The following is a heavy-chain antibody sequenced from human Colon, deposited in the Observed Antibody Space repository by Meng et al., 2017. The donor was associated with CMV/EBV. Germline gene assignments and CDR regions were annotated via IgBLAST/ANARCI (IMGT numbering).Heavy chain of an antibody. D-gene: IGHD4-17*01. CDR3: ARDSNGDYGYYYYYGMDV. V-gene: IGHV3-23*01. CDR1: GFTFRNYA. J-gene: IGHJ6*02. CDR2: IIDSGGST. Sequence: GESLKISCAVSGFTFRNYAVSWVRQAPGKGLEWVSTIIDSGGSTYYADSVMGRFTISRDNSKNTLYLQMNSLSVEDTAVYYCARDSNGDYGYYYYYGMDVWGQGTTVTVSS.